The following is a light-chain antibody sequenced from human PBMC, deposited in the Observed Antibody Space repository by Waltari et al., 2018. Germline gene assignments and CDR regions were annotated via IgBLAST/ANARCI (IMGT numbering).Light chain of an antibody. CDR3: QQYDDFPLT. J-gene: IGKJ4*01. Sequence: DIQMTQSPASLFGSVGDRITITCQASQDISNFLNWYQQKPGKAPNLLISDASNLETGVPSRFSGGGSGTDFTFTISSLQPDDIATYYCQQYDDFPLTFGGGTKVEVK. CDR1: QDISNF. V-gene: IGKV1-33*01. CDR2: DAS.